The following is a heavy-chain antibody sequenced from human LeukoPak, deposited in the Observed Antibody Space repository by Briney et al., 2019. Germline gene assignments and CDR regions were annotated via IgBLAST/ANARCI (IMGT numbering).Heavy chain of an antibody. V-gene: IGHV3-23*01. Sequence: GGSLRLSCACSGVIFSNYAMSWVRQAPGKGLEWVSSITGSGDSTYYADSVKGRFTISRDNSKSALYLQVNSLRAEDTAVYHYAIHDSSGWYFFWGQGTLATVSS. CDR2: ITGSGDST. J-gene: IGHJ4*02. CDR1: GVIFSNYA. CDR3: AIHDSSGWYFF. D-gene: IGHD6-19*01.